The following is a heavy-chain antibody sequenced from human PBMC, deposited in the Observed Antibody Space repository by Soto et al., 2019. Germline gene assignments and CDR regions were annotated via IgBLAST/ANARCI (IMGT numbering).Heavy chain of an antibody. D-gene: IGHD3-9*01. V-gene: IGHV4-59*11. Sequence: SETLSLTCTVSGGSIRSHYWSWIRQPPGKELEWIGYIYYSGATNYNPSLKSRVTISVDTSKNQFSLKLSSLTAADTAVYYCARENYDPLTGYSSFDYWGQGTQVTVSS. CDR3: ARENYDPLTGYSSFDY. CDR1: GGSIRSHY. J-gene: IGHJ4*02. CDR2: IYYSGAT.